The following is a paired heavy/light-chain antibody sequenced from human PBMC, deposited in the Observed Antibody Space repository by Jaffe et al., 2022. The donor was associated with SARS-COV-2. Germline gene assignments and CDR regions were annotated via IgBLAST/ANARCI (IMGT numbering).Heavy chain of an antibody. J-gene: IGHJ4*02. V-gene: IGHV4-30-4*01. CDR3: ASEARDGYNEHDY. D-gene: IGHD5-12*01. Sequence: QVQLQESGPGLVKPSQTLSLTCTVSGGSISSGDYYWSWIRQPPGKGLEWIGYIYYSGSTYYNPSLKSRVTISVDTSKNQFSLKLSSVTAADTAVYYCASEARDGYNEHDYWGQGTLVTVSS. CDR2: IYYSGST. CDR1: GGSISSGDYY.
Light chain of an antibody. CDR2: SNN. Sequence: QSVLTQPPSASGTPGQRVTISCSGSSSNIGSNTVNWYQQLPGTAPKLLIYSNNQRPSGVPDRFSGSKSGTSASLAISGLQSEDEADYYCAAWDDSLNGHVVFGGGTKLTVL. CDR3: AAWDDSLNGHVV. J-gene: IGLJ2*01. V-gene: IGLV1-44*01. CDR1: SSNIGSNT.